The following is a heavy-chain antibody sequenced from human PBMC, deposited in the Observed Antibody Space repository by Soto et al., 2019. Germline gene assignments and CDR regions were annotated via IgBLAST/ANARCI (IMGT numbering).Heavy chain of an antibody. CDR3: AKGVDQYSSGWLWYYYYGMAV. J-gene: IGHJ6*02. D-gene: IGHD6-19*01. CDR2: ISGSGGST. Sequence: ESGGGLVQPGGSLRFSCAASGFTFSSYAMSWVRQAPGKGLEWVSAISGSGGSTYYADSVKGRFTISRDNSKNTLYLQMNSLRAEDTAIYYCAKGVDQYSSGWLWYYYYGMAVWGQGTTVTVSS. V-gene: IGHV3-23*01. CDR1: GFTFSSYA.